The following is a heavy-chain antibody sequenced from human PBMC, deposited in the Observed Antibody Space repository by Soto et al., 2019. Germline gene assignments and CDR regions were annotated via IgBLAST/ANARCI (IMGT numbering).Heavy chain of an antibody. CDR2: INDRGSI. Sequence: QVQLQQWGAGPLRPLETLSLTCGVSGGSFSGYYWAWIRQSPGKGLEWIGEINDRGSINYNPSLKSRVSISVDTSKNHYSLNLRSVTAADTAVSSCARESHDILTGPPWVWYFDLWGRGTLVTVSS. V-gene: IGHV4-34*01. D-gene: IGHD3-9*01. CDR1: GGSFSGYY. CDR3: ARESHDILTGPPWVWYFDL. J-gene: IGHJ2*01.